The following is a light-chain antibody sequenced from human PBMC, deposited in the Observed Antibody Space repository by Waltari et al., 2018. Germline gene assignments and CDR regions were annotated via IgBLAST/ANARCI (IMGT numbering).Light chain of an antibody. CDR1: HSNIGRHH. V-gene: IGLV1-44*01. CDR3: ASWDDSLSVNV. Sequence: QSILTQPPSVSGAPGQRVFISCSGSHSNIGRHHVNWYQHPPGAAPRIFIYVNDQRASGVPERVSGSKSGTSASLAISDLQFDDEADYYCASWDDSLSVNVFGSGTKVTVL. CDR2: VND. J-gene: IGLJ6*01.